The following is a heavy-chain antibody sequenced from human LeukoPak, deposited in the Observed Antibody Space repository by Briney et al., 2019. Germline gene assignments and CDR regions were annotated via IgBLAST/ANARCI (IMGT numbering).Heavy chain of an antibody. Sequence: GGSLRLSCAASGFTFSSYGMHGVRQAPGKGLEWVAVIWYDGSNKYYADSVKGRFTISRDNSKNTLYLQMNSLRAEDTAVYYCAKGEGTMANWGQGTLVTVSS. V-gene: IGHV3-33*06. CDR2: IWYDGSNK. J-gene: IGHJ4*02. CDR3: AKGEGTMAN. D-gene: IGHD3-10*01. CDR1: GFTFSSYG.